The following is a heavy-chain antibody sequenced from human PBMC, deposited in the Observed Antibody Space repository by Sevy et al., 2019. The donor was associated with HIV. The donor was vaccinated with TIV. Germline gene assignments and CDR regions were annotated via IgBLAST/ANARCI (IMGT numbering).Heavy chain of an antibody. V-gene: IGHV3-30-3*01. CDR1: EFMFSTYA. CDR3: ARDAGYSTDWYPSDY. CDR2: ISYDGSSH. J-gene: IGHJ4*02. D-gene: IGHD6-19*01. Sequence: GGSLRLSCAASEFMFSTYAMHWVRQAPGMGLEWVAVISYDGSSHYYADSVKGRFTISRDNSKNTLFLQMNSLRLEDTAFYYCARDAGYSTDWYPSDYWGQGTLVTVSS.